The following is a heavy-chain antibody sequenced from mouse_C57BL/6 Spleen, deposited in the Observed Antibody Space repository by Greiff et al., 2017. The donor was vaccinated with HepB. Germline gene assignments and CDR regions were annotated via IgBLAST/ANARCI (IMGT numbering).Heavy chain of an antibody. CDR2: IYPSDSET. Sequence: VQLQQPGAELVRPGSSVKLSCKASGYTFTSYWMDWVKQRHGQGLEWIGNIYPSDSETHYNQKFKDKATLTVDKSSSTAYMQRSSLTSEDSAVYYCARGDYVLFDYWGQGTTLTVSS. CDR3: ARGDYVLFDY. D-gene: IGHD2-4*01. V-gene: IGHV1-61*01. CDR1: GYTFTSYW. J-gene: IGHJ2*01.